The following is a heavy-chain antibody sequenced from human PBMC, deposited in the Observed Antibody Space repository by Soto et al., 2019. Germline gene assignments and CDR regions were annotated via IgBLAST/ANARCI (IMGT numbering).Heavy chain of an antibody. CDR3: PHRQDSSGWYNWFDP. CDR1: GVSRSTSGVG. CDR2: ISWDDDT. J-gene: IGHJ5*02. Sequence: ITLKESGPTLVKPTQPLTLTCTFSGVSRSTSGVGVGWIRQPPGKALEGLALISWDDDTRYSPSVKSRLIITKDNSNNQVVLTMTNRHPVDTATYYCPHRQDSSGWYNWFDPCGQGTLVTVSS. D-gene: IGHD6-19*01. V-gene: IGHV2-5*02.